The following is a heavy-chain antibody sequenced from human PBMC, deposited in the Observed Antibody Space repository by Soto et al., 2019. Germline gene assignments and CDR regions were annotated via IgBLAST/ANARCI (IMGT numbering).Heavy chain of an antibody. CDR2: VTAGRGNT. J-gene: IGHJ5*01. Sequence: GASVKVSCKASGYTFTAYTIHWVLQAPGQRLEWMGWVTAGRGNTDYSQKFQGRVTITRDTSASTAYMELYSLRSEDTAVYYCARENPPQAGSYYDSWGQGTLVTVSS. CDR3: ARENPPQAGSYYDS. D-gene: IGHD3-10*01. V-gene: IGHV1-3*01. CDR1: GYTFTAYT.